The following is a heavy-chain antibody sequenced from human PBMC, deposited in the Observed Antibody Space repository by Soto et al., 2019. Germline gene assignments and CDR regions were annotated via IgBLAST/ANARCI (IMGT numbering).Heavy chain of an antibody. CDR3: AREIVNKYYFDY. CDR2: IWYDGSNK. Sequence: PGGSLRLSCAASGFTFSSYGMHWVRQAPGKGLEWVAVIWYDGSNKYYADSVKGRFTISRDNSKNTLYLQMNSLRAEDTAVYYCAREIVNKYYFDYWGQGTLVTVSS. CDR1: GFTFSSYG. V-gene: IGHV3-33*01. J-gene: IGHJ4*02. D-gene: IGHD1-26*01.